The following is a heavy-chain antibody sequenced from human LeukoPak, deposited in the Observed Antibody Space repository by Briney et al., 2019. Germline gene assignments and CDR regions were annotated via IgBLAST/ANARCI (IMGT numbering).Heavy chain of an antibody. CDR3: ARETRSGYSSTQTRAYYYYYYMDV. V-gene: IGHV3-21*01. D-gene: IGHD6-13*01. Sequence: GGSLRLSCAASGFTFSSYSMNWVRQAPGKGLEWVSSISSSSSYIYYADSVKGRFTISRDNAKNSLYLQMNSLRAEDTAVYYCARETRSGYSSTQTRAYYYYYYMDVWGKGTTVTISS. CDR1: GFTFSSYS. J-gene: IGHJ6*03. CDR2: ISSSSSYI.